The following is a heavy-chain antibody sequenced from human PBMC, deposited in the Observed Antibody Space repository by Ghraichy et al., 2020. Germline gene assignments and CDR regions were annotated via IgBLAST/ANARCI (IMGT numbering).Heavy chain of an antibody. Sequence: GGSLRLSCAASGFTFSSYSMNWVRQAPGKGLEWVSYISSSSSTIYYADSVKGRFTISRDNAKNSLYLQMNSLRDEDTAVYYCARAGYCSSTSCHYYYYGMTSGAKGPRSPSP. CDR2: ISSSSSTI. D-gene: IGHD2-2*01. CDR1: GFTFSSYS. J-gene: IGHJ6*02. V-gene: IGHV3-48*02. CDR3: ARAGYCSSTSCHYYYYGMTS.